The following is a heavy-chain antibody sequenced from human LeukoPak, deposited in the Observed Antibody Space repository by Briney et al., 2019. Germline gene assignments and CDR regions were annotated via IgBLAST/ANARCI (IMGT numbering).Heavy chain of an antibody. CDR2: IRYDGSNK. J-gene: IGHJ4*02. D-gene: IGHD4-17*01. V-gene: IGHV3-30*02. CDR1: GFTFSSDG. Sequence: GGSLRLSCAASGFTFSSDGMHWGRQASRKGLGWVAFIRYDGSNKDYAESVKGRFTISRDNSKNTLYLQMNSLRAEDTAVYYCAKRSGDYGDYYFDYWGQGTLVTVSS. CDR3: AKRSGDYGDYYFDY.